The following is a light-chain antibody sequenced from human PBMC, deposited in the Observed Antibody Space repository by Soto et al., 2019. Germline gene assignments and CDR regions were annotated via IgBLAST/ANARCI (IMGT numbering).Light chain of an antibody. J-gene: IGLJ6*01. Sequence: QSALTQPASVSGSPGQSITLSFTGTNSDLGSYNLVSWFQQHPGKVPKVMIYEGTKRPSGVSNRFSGSKSGNTASLTISGLQADDEAVYFCSSYTSSSIFYVFGSGTKLTVL. CDR1: NSDLGSYNL. CDR3: SSYTSSSIFYV. CDR2: EGT. V-gene: IGLV2-14*02.